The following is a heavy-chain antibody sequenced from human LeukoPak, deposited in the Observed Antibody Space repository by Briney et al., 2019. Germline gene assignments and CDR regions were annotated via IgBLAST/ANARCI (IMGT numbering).Heavy chain of an antibody. V-gene: IGHV3-9*01. CDR1: GFTFDDYA. CDR3: AKEGVDYYGSGSYLDY. J-gene: IGHJ4*02. CDR2: ISWNSGSI. D-gene: IGHD3-10*01. Sequence: GGSLRHSCAASGFTFDDYAMHWVRQAPGKGLEWVSGISWNSGSIGYADSVKGRFTISRDNAKNSLYLQMNSLRAEDAALYYCAKEGVDYYGSGSYLDYWGQGTLVTVSS.